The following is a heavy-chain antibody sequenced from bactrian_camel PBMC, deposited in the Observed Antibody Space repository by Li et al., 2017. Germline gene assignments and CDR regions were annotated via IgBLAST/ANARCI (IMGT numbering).Heavy chain of an antibody. CDR1: GATYGTHC. D-gene: IGHD2*01. Sequence: VQLVESGGDLVQPGGSLRLSCAASGATYGTHCMAWFRQVPGKERKGVAGIEHDGNTTYADSVKGRFAISFDNAKNTLYLQMNSLKTEDTAMYYCAASPSDWAFMYWGQGTQVTVS. CDR2: IEHDGNT. CDR3: AASPSDWAFMY. V-gene: IGHV3S53*01. J-gene: IGHJ4*01.